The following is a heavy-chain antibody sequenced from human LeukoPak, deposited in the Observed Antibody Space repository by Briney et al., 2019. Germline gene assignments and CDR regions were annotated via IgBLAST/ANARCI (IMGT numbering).Heavy chain of an antibody. CDR3: ARQARFIAAAPD. CDR2: IYPADSTA. Sequence: GESLKISCKASGYSFTTYWIGWVRQMPGKGLEWMGIIYPADSTAHYSPSFQGQVTISVDKSINTAYLQWSSLKASDTAMYYCARQARFIAAAPDWGQGTLVTVSS. V-gene: IGHV5-51*01. J-gene: IGHJ4*02. CDR1: GYSFTTYW. D-gene: IGHD6-13*01.